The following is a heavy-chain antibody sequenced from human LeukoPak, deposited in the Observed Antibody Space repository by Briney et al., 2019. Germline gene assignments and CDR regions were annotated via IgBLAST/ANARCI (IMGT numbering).Heavy chain of an antibody. D-gene: IGHD2-15*01. V-gene: IGHV4-59*08. CDR3: ARGFHYSNRFDAFDI. CDR1: GGSISSYY. J-gene: IGHJ3*02. Sequence: SETLSLTCTVSGGSISSYYWSWIRQPPGKGLEWIGYIYYSGSTNYNPSLKSRVTISVDTSKNQFSLKLSSVTAADTAVYYCARGFHYSNRFDAFDIWGQGTMVTVSS. CDR2: IYYSGST.